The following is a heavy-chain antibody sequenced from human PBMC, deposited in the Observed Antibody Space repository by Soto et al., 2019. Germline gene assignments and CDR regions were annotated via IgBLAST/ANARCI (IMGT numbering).Heavy chain of an antibody. J-gene: IGHJ4*02. Sequence: ASVKVSCKASGYTFTSYGISWVRQAPGQGLEWMGWISAYNGNTNYAQKLQGKVTTTTDTSTSTAYMELRSLSSDDTAVYYCARDLTPGLVDHWGQGTLVTVSS. D-gene: IGHD3-9*01. CDR2: ISAYNGNT. V-gene: IGHV1-18*01. CDR1: GYTFTSYG. CDR3: ARDLTPGLVDH.